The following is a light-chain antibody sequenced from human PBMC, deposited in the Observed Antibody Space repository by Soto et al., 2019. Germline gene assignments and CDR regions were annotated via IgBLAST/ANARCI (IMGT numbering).Light chain of an antibody. Sequence: QSVLTQPASVSGSPGQAITISCTGTSSDVGAYNSVSWYQQHPGKAPKLIIYDVSYRPSGVSNRFSGSKSGNTASLTISGLQAEHEAAYYCSSHTSIATPVFGTGTTVTVI. CDR3: SSHTSIATPV. CDR1: SSDVGAYNS. CDR2: DVS. J-gene: IGLJ1*01. V-gene: IGLV2-14*01.